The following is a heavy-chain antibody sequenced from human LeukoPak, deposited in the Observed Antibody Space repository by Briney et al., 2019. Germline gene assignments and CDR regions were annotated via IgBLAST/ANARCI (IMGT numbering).Heavy chain of an antibody. J-gene: IGHJ4*02. CDR2: IYSGGST. CDR1: GFTVSSNY. Sequence: SGGSLRLSCAASGFTVSSNYMSWVRQAPGKGLEWVSVIYSGGSTYYADSVKGRFTISRDNSKSTLYLQMNSLRAEDTAVYYCARDGRGSYLYWGQGTLVTVSS. D-gene: IGHD1-26*01. V-gene: IGHV3-66*01. CDR3: ARDGRGSYLY.